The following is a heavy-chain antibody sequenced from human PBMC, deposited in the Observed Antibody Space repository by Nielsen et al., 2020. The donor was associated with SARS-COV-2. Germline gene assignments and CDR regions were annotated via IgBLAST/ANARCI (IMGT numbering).Heavy chain of an antibody. Sequence: GGSLRLSCAASGFTFSSYWMSWVRQAPGKGLEWVANIKQDGSEKYYVDSVKGRFTISRDNAKNSLYLQMNSLRAEDTAVYYCASDGVLWFGEQQFDYWGQGTLVTVSS. J-gene: IGHJ4*02. V-gene: IGHV3-7*01. CDR1: GFTFSSYW. CDR2: IKQDGSEK. CDR3: ASDGVLWFGEQQFDY. D-gene: IGHD3-10*01.